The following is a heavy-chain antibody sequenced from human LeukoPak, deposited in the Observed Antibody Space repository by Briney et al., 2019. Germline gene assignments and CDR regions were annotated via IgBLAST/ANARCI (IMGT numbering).Heavy chain of an antibody. CDR2: INHIGNT. CDR1: GGSFDGFY. V-gene: IGHV4-34*01. Sequence: SETLSLTCGVSGGSFDGFYWSWVRQPPGKGLEWIGEINHIGNTNYNLSLKSRATMSVDTSKNHFSLKLTSVTAADTAVYFCARGPRSTISSLNSWGPGVLVTVSS. J-gene: IGHJ4*02. D-gene: IGHD5/OR15-5a*01. CDR3: ARGPRSTISSLNS.